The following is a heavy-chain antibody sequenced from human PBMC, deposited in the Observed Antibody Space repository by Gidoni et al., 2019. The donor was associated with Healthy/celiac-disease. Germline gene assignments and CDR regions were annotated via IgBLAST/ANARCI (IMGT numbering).Heavy chain of an antibody. CDR2: ISSRGSTI. V-gene: IGHV3-48*03. J-gene: IGHJ5*02. D-gene: IGHD4-17*01. Sequence: EVQLVESGGGLVQPGGSLSLSCAASGFTFSSYEMNWVRQAPGKGLEWVSYISSRGSTIYYADSVKGRFTISRDNAKNSLYLQMNSLRAEDTAVYYCARYGDYGSGSWFDPWGQGTLVTVSS. CDR1: GFTFSSYE. CDR3: ARYGDYGSGSWFDP.